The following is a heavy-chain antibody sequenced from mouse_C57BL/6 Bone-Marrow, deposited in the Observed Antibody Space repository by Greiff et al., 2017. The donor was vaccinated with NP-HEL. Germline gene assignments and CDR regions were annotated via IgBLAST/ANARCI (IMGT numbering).Heavy chain of an antibody. CDR2: INYDSSST. J-gene: IGHJ4*01. D-gene: IGHD1-1*01. CDR3: ARDKPITTVVVDY. Sequence: EVKLVESEGGLVQPGSSMKLSCTASGFTFSDYYMAWVRQVPEKGLEWVANINYDSSSTYYLDSLKSRFIISRDNAKNILYLQMSSLKSEDTATYYCARDKPITTVVVDYWGQGTSVTVSS. V-gene: IGHV5-16*01. CDR1: GFTFSDYY.